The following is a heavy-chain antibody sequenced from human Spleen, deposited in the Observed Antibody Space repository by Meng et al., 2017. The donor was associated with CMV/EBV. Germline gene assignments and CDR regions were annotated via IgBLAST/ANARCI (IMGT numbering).Heavy chain of an antibody. D-gene: IGHD3-16*01. J-gene: IGHJ4*02. V-gene: IGHV1-18*01. Sequence: CKASGYGFSNYGISWVRQAPGQGLEWMGWISGYNGNTDFAQRFHRRVTLTTDTSTSTAYMELKSLRSDDTAVYYCARDLGGGSHLNYWGQGTLVTVSS. CDR3: ARDLGGGSHLNY. CDR2: ISGYNGNT. CDR1: GYGFSNYG.